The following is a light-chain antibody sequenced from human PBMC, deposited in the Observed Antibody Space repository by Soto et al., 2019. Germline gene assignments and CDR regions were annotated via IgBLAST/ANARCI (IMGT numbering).Light chain of an antibody. J-gene: IGKJ4*01. V-gene: IGKV4-1*01. CDR2: WAT. Sequence: DIVMTQSQDSLAVSLGERATLNCKSSQSILYNSNNKNYLAWFQQKPGQAPKLLISWATNRESVVPDLFSGRGSGADFTLTISSLQAEDAAVYYCQQYYSSPRTFSQGTKVEIK. CDR3: QQYYSSPRT. CDR1: QSILYNSNNKNY.